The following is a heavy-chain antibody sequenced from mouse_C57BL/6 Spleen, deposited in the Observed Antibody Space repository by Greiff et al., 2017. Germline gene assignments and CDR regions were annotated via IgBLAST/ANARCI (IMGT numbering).Heavy chain of an antibody. J-gene: IGHJ3*01. D-gene: IGHD2-5*01. V-gene: IGHV5-12*01. CDR3: ARDSNFAY. CDR2: ISNGGGST. CDR1: GFTFSDYY. Sequence: DVKLVESGGGLVQPGGSLKLSCAASGFTFSDYYMYWVRQTPEKRLEWVAYISNGGGSTYYPDTVKGRFTISRDNAKNTLYLQMSRLKSEDTAMYYCARDSNFAYWGQGTLVTVSA.